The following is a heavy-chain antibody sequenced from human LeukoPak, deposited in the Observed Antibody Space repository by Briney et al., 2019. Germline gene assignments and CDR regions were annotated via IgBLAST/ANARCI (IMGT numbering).Heavy chain of an antibody. Sequence: GSLRLSCAASGFTFSNPWMSWIRQPPGKGLEWIGEINHSGSTNYNPSLKSRVTISVDTSKNQFSLKLSSATAADTAVYYCARVSIAAAVGYWGQGTLVTVSS. J-gene: IGHJ4*02. CDR2: INHSGST. CDR3: ARVSIAAAVGY. V-gene: IGHV4-34*01. D-gene: IGHD6-6*01. CDR1: GFTFSNPW.